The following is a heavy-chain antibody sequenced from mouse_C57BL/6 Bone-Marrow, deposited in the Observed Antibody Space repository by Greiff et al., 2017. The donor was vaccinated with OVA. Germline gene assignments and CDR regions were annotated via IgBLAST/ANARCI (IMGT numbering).Heavy chain of an antibody. CDR1: GFNIKDYY. V-gene: IGHV14-1*01. CDR3: AANYYDGSNFGDCDV. Sequence: VQLQQSGAELVRPGASVKLSCTASGFNIKDYYMHWVKQRPEQGLEWIGRIDPEDGDTEYAPKFQGKATMTADTSSNTAYLQLSSLPSEDTAVYYCAANYYDGSNFGDCDVWGTGTTVTVSS. D-gene: IGHD1-1*01. J-gene: IGHJ1*03. CDR2: IDPEDGDT.